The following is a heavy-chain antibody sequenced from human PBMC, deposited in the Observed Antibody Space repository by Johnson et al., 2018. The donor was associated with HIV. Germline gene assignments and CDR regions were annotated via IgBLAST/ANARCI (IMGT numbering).Heavy chain of an antibody. J-gene: IGHJ3*02. CDR1: GFTFSSYW. CDR3: ARDATHWGGDYVGYAFDI. CDR2: INSDGSTT. D-gene: IGHD4-17*01. V-gene: IGHV3-74*01. Sequence: VQLVESGGGLVQPGGSLRLSCAASGFTFSSYWMHWVRQAPGKGLVWVSRINSDGSTTSYADSVKGRFTISRDNAKNSLYLQMNSLRAEDTAVYYCARDATHWGGDYVGYAFDIWGQGTMVTVSS.